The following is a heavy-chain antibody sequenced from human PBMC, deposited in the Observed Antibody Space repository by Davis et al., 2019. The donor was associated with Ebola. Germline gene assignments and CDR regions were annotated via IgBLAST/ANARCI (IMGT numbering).Heavy chain of an antibody. CDR2: IRSKAYGGTT. V-gene: IGHV3-49*04. Sequence: GGSLRLSCTASGFTFDDSALSWVRQAPGKGLEWVGFIRSKAYGGTTEYAASVKGRFTFSRDDSKSIAYLQMNSLKTEDTGVYYCSRGGDYCDYWGQGTLVTVSS. J-gene: IGHJ4*02. CDR1: GFTFDDSA. CDR3: SRGGDYCDY.